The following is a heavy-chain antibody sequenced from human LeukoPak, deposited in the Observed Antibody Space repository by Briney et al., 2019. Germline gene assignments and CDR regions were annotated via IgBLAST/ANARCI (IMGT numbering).Heavy chain of an antibody. D-gene: IGHD5-12*01. V-gene: IGHV5-51*01. J-gene: IGHJ4*02. Sequence: GESLKISCKGSGDIFTSYWIGWVRQMPANGLEWMVIIYPGDSDTRYSPSFQSQVTISADKSISTAYQQWSSLRASDTDMYYCASSPSRYSGYEGDWGQGTLVTVSS. CDR1: GDIFTSYW. CDR2: IYPGDSDT. CDR3: ASSPSRYSGYEGD.